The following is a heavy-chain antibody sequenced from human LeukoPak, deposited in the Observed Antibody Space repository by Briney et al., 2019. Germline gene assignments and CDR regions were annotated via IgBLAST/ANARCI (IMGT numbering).Heavy chain of an antibody. CDR3: ARARAAAGTEFDY. Sequence: SVKVSCKASGGTFSSYAISWVRQAPGQGLEWMGGIIPIFGTTNYAQKFQGRVTITADESTSTAYMELSSLRSEDTAVYYCARARAAAGTEFDYWGQGTLVTVSS. V-gene: IGHV1-69*01. CDR1: GGTFSSYA. CDR2: IIPIFGTT. D-gene: IGHD6-13*01. J-gene: IGHJ4*02.